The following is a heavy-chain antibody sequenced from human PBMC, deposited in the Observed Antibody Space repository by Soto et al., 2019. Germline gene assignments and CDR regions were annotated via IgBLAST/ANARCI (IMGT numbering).Heavy chain of an antibody. CDR2: IYYSGST. CDR3: ATQPYDILTGYYRSQFDY. Sequence: SETLSLTCTVSGGSISSSSYYWGWIRQPPGKRLEWIGSIYYSGSTYYNPSLKSRVTISVDTSKNQFSLKLSSVTAADTAVYYCATQPYDILTGYYRSQFDYWGQGTLVTVS. CDR1: GGSISSSSYY. V-gene: IGHV4-39*01. J-gene: IGHJ4*02. D-gene: IGHD3-9*01.